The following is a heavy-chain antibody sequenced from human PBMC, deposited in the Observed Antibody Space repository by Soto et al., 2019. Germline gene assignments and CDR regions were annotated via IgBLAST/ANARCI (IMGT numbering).Heavy chain of an antibody. V-gene: IGHV3-48*04. CDR3: AREPDYGDYYYFDY. Sequence: GGSLRLSCAASGFTFSSYAMSWVRQAPGKGLEWVSDISGSGGSIYYADSVKGRFTISRDNAKNSLYLQMYSLRAEDTAVYYCAREPDYGDYYYFDYWGQGTLVTVS. D-gene: IGHD4-17*01. CDR1: GFTFSSYA. CDR2: ISGSGGSI. J-gene: IGHJ4*02.